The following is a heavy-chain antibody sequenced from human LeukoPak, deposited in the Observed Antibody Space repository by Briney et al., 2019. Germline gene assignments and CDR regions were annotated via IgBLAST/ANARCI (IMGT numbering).Heavy chain of an antibody. V-gene: IGHV4-31*03. J-gene: IGHJ6*02. CDR3: ASTHCASPSCYSYYYSGLDV. Sequence: PSQTLSLTCTVSGGSISSGTHYWNWIRQHPGQGLEWIGHIYNTGSAYYNPSLMSRVSISIDTSENQFSLKLSSVTAADTAVYYCASTHCASPSCYSYYYSGLDVWGQGTTVIVSS. CDR2: IYNTGSA. CDR1: GGSISSGTHY. D-gene: IGHD2-2*01.